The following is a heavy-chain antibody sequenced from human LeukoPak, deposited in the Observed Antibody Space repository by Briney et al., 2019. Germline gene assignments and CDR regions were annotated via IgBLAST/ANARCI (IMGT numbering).Heavy chain of an antibody. J-gene: IGHJ4*02. Sequence: PGGSLRLSCAASKFTFSNYWMNWVRQAPGKGLEWVSSISSSSSYIYYADSVKGRFTISRDNAKNSLYLQMNSLRAEDTAVYYCARGPSGYHNTGGQGTLVTVSS. CDR1: KFTFSNYW. V-gene: IGHV3-21*01. CDR3: ARGPSGYHNT. CDR2: ISSSSSYI. D-gene: IGHD5-12*01.